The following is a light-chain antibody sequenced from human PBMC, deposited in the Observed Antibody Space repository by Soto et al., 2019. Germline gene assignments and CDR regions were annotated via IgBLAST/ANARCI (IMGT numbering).Light chain of an antibody. J-gene: IGLJ3*02. V-gene: IGLV4-69*01. CDR1: SGHSTYA. Sequence: QSVLTQSPSASASLGASVKLTCTLSSGHSTYAIAWHQQQPEKGPRYLMKLDSDGSHSKGDGIPDRFSGSSSGAERYLTIPSLQSEDEADYYCQTWATGPDWVFGGGTKLTVL. CDR3: QTWATGPDWV. CDR2: LDSDGSH.